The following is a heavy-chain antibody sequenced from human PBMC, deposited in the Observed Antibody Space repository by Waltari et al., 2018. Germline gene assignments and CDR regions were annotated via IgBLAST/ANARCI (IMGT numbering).Heavy chain of an antibody. V-gene: IGHV3-15*07. CDR1: GFTFGNAW. J-gene: IGHJ6*02. CDR2: IKTKTDGETT. CDR3: TPPPYYFYYGLDV. Sequence: EVQLVESGGGLVKSGGSLRLSCVVSGFTFGNAWKNWVRQAPGRGLEWVARIKTKTDGETTDYAVPVKGRFTISRDDSKNTLYLQMNSLKIEDTAVYYCTPPPYYFYYGLDVWGQGTTVTVSS.